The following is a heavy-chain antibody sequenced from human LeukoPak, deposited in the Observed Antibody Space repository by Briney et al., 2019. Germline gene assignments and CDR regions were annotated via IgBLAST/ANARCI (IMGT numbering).Heavy chain of an antibody. CDR3: ARDEEGYSYDSPFDY. CDR2: IWYDGSNK. J-gene: IGHJ4*02. Sequence: QPGGSLRHSCAASGFTFSSYGMHWVRQAPGKGLEWVAVIWYDGSNKYYADSVNGRFTISRDNSKNTLYLQMNSLRAEDTAVYYCARDEEGYSYDSPFDYWGQGTLVTVSS. CDR1: GFTFSSYG. D-gene: IGHD5-18*01. V-gene: IGHV3-33*01.